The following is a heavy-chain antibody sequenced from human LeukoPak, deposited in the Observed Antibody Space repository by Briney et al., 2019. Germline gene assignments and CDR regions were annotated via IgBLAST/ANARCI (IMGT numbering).Heavy chain of an antibody. CDR1: GYSFTSYW. D-gene: IGHD5-12*01. J-gene: IGHJ4*02. Sequence: GESPKISCKGSGYSFTSYWIGWVRQMPGKGLEWMGIIYPGDSDTRYSPSFQGQVTISADKSISTAYLQWSSLKASDTAMYYCARHKESPDIVATLDYWGQGTLVTVSS. V-gene: IGHV5-51*01. CDR2: IYPGDSDT. CDR3: ARHKESPDIVATLDY.